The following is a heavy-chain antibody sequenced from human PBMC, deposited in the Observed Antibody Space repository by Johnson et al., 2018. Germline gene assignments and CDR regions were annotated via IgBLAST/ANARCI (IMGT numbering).Heavy chain of an antibody. CDR3: IRAGIQVPGIDAFDF. CDR2: IGIRDDT. CDR1: GFSFSDYD. J-gene: IGHJ3*01. V-gene: IGHV3-13*01. Sequence: VQLVQSGGGLVQPGGSXRLSCAASGFSFSDYDMHWVRQAPGKSLEWVSAIGIRDDTHYPGSVKGRFAISRENARNPLYLQMNSLRAEDTAVYYCIRAGIQVPGIDAFDFWGHGTRVTVSS. D-gene: IGHD6-19*01.